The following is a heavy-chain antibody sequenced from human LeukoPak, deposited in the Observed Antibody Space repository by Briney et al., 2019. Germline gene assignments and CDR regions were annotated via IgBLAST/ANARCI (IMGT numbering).Heavy chain of an antibody. D-gene: IGHD3-3*01. Sequence: PGGSLRLSCAASGFTFSSYSMNWVRQAPGKGLEWVSSISSSSSYIYYADSVKGRFTISRDNSKNTLYLQMNSLRAEDTAVYYCAKEPPRLYDFWSGSHYFDYWGQGTLVTVSS. CDR3: AKEPPRLYDFWSGSHYFDY. V-gene: IGHV3-21*04. CDR1: GFTFSSYS. CDR2: ISSSSSYI. J-gene: IGHJ4*02.